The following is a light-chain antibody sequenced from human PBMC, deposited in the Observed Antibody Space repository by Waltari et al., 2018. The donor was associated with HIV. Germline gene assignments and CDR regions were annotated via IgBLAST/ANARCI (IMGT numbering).Light chain of an antibody. J-gene: IGLJ3*02. V-gene: IGLV2-23*02. CDR2: DVT. CDR1: SSDVGTYYI. CDR3: CSYAGNTTWV. Sequence: QSSLPPPASVSGSPGQSTTTTSTCTSSDVGTYYIFSLYQQHPGKAPQLMIYDVTKRPSGVSNRFSGSKSGNTASLTISGLQAEDEAGYSCCSYAGNTTWVFGGGTKLTVL.